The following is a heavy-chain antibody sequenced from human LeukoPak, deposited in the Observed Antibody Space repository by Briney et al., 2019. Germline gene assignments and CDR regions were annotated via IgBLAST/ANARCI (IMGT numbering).Heavy chain of an antibody. J-gene: IGHJ4*02. CDR1: GGSLSGYY. D-gene: IGHD3-10*01. Sequence: SETLSLTCAVYGGSLSGYYWSWIRQPPGKGLEWIGEINHSGSTNYNPSLKSRVTISVDTSKNQFSLKLSSVTAADTAVYYCARGDIWFGEYWGQGTLVTVSS. CDR3: ARGDIWFGEY. V-gene: IGHV4-34*01. CDR2: INHSGST.